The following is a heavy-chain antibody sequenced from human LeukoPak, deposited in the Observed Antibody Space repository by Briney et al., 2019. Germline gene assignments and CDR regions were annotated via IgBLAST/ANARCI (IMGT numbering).Heavy chain of an antibody. V-gene: IGHV4-59*01. CDR1: GGSISNYY. CDR3: ARDRGGSYYFDY. D-gene: IGHD3-16*01. Sequence: PSETLSLTCTVSGGSISNYYWSWIRQPPGKGLEWIGYIYYSGSTNYNPSLKSRVTILVDTSKNQFSLKLSSVTAADTAVYYCARDRGGSYYFDYWGQGTLVTVSS. CDR2: IYYSGST. J-gene: IGHJ4*02.